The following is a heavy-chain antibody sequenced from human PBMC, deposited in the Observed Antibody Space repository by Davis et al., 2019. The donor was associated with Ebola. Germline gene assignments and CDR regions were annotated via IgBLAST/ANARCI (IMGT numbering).Heavy chain of an antibody. CDR1: GGTFSSYA. CDR3: ARGAGSYYYYGMDV. D-gene: IGHD3-10*01. Sequence: SCKASGGTFSSYAMHWVRQAPGKGLEWVAVISYDGSNKYYADSVKGRFTISRDNSKNTLYLQMNSLRAEDTAVYYCARGAGSYYYYGMDVWGQGTTVTVSS. CDR2: ISYDGSNK. V-gene: IGHV3-30-3*01. J-gene: IGHJ6*02.